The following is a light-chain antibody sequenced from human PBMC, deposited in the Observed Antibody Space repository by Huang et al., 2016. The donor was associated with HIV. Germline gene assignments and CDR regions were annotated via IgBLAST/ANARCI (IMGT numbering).Light chain of an antibody. J-gene: IGKJ2*01. CDR3: QQYGSSPPYT. Sequence: EIVLTQSPGTLSLSPGERATLSCRASQSISSTFLAWYQQKPGQAPRLLIYGASSRATGIPDRFGGSGSGTDCTLTISRLEPEDFAVYYCQQYGSSPPYTFGQGTKLEIK. CDR1: QSISSTF. CDR2: GAS. V-gene: IGKV3-20*01.